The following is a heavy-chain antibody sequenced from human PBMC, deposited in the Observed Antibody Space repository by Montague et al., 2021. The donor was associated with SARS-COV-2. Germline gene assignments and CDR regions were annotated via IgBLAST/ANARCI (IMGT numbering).Heavy chain of an antibody. J-gene: IGHJ6*03. CDR3: ARLGDGVVPSPILGVGPYYSYYYMDV. CDR1: GGSFSTYS. Sequence: SETLSLTCAVHGGSFSTYSWNWIRQPPGKGLEWIGEIHHGGSTNYNPSLKSRVTISADTSKNQSSLKLTSVAAADTAVYYCARLGDGVVPSPILGVGPYYSYYYMDVWGKGTTVIVSS. CDR2: IHHGGST. V-gene: IGHV4-34*01. D-gene: IGHD3-10*01.